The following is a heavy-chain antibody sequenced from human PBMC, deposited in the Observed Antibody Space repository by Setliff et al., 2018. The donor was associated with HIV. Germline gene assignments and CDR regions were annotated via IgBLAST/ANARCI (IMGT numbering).Heavy chain of an antibody. D-gene: IGHD6-13*01. V-gene: IGHV4-4*09. J-gene: IGHJ4*02. CDR2: IFSNVTT. Sequence: SETLSLTCTVSGDSIDDFYWSWIRQPPGQGLEWIGYIFSNVTTNYSPSLKSRVTMSIDRSKSQFLLNLTSVNASDTAIYYCARGSRSHGGMFGYWGQGTLVT. CDR1: GDSIDDFY. CDR3: ARGSRSHGGMFGY.